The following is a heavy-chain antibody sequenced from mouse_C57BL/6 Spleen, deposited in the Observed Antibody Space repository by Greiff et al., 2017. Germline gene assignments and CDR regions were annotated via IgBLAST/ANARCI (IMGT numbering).Heavy chain of an antibody. V-gene: IGHV14-3*01. CDR3: AAIYYDYDVEYYFDY. J-gene: IGHJ2*01. Sequence: VQLQQSVAELVRPGASVKLSCTASGFNIKNTYMPWVKQRPEQGLEWIGRIDPANGNTKYAPKFQGKATITADTSSNTAYLQLSSLTSEDTAIYYCAAIYYDYDVEYYFDYWGQGTTLTVSA. D-gene: IGHD2-4*01. CDR1: GFNIKNTY. CDR2: IDPANGNT.